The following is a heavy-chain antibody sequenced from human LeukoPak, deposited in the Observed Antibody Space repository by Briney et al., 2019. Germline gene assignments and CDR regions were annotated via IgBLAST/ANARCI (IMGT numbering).Heavy chain of an antibody. D-gene: IGHD2-2*01. J-gene: IGHJ4*02. CDR2: ISGSGGST. V-gene: IGHV3-23*01. CDR3: AKDKKGNIVVVPAAIDY. Sequence: GGSLRLSCAASGFTFSSYAMSWVRQAPGKGLEWVSAISGSGGSTYYADSVKGRFTISRDNSKNTLYLQMNSLRAEDTAVYYCAKDKKGNIVVVPAAIDYGGQGPLVTVSS. CDR1: GFTFSSYA.